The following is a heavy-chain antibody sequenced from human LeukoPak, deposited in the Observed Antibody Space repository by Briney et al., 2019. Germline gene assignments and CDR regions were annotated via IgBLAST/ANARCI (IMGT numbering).Heavy chain of an antibody. Sequence: SETLSLTGTVSGGSIRSYSWSWIRQPPGKGLEWMGYIYYSGSTNYNPSLKSRVTISVDTSKNQFSLKLSSVTAADTAVYYCARDAGAVAGSHYFDYWGQGTLVTVSS. CDR3: ARDAGAVAGSHYFDY. CDR2: IYYSGST. V-gene: IGHV4-59*01. CDR1: GGSIRSYS. J-gene: IGHJ4*02. D-gene: IGHD6-19*01.